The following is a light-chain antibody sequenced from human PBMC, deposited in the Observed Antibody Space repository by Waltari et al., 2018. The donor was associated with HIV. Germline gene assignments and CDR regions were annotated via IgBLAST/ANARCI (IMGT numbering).Light chain of an antibody. CDR1: QSVSSN. J-gene: IGKJ1*01. CDR2: GAS. Sequence: EIVMTQSPATLSVSPGERATLSCRASQSVSSNLAWYQQNPGQAPRLLIYGASIRATGIPARFSGSGSGTEFTLTISSLQSEDLAVYYCQQYNNWLRTFGQGSKVEIK. V-gene: IGKV3-15*01. CDR3: QQYNNWLRT.